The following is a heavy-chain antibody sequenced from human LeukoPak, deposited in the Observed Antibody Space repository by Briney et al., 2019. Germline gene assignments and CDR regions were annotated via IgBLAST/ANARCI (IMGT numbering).Heavy chain of an antibody. D-gene: IGHD6-19*01. CDR2: IKQDGSEK. J-gene: IGHJ4*02. V-gene: IGHV3-7*05. Sequence: PGGSLRLSCAASAFTFSRNWMSWVRQAPGRGLEWVANIKQDGSEKNYVDSVKGRFTISRDNAKNSLYLQMNSLRAEDTAVYYCARDQDAYSSGWYGVFDYWGQGTLVTVSS. CDR1: AFTFSRNW. CDR3: ARDQDAYSSGWYGVFDY.